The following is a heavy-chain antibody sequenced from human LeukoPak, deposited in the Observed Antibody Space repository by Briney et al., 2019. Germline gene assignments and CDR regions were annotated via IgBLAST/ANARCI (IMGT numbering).Heavy chain of an antibody. CDR1: GGSLSFYY. V-gene: IGHV4-34*01. Sequence: PSETLSLTCGVSGGSLSFYYWSWIRQSPGRGLEWIAEISQNGDSNYNMSLKSRVTISLDKSKNQVSLKLNSVTAADTAIYYCTREYGFMTTVFHAFDIWGQGTMVTVSS. J-gene: IGHJ3*02. CDR2: ISQNGDS. CDR3: TREYGFMTTVFHAFDI. D-gene: IGHD4-17*01.